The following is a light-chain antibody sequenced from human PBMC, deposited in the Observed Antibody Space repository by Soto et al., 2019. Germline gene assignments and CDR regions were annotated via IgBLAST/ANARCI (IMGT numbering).Light chain of an antibody. CDR1: ISDVGSYNL. CDR2: EGT. J-gene: IGLJ2*01. V-gene: IGLV2-23*03. CDR3: CSFASSYTFE. Sequence: QSVLTQPASVSGSPGQSITISCTGTISDVGSYNLVSWYQQHPSKAPKLIIYEGTKRSSGVSDRFSGSKSGNTASLTISGLQAEDEADYYCCSFASSYTFEFGGGTKLTVL.